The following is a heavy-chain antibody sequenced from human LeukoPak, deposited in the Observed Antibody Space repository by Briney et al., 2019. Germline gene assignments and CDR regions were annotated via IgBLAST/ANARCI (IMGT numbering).Heavy chain of an antibody. CDR3: ASGYYYDSSGYDWFDP. J-gene: IGHJ5*02. CDR2: TYYSGST. V-gene: IGHV4-39*01. CDR1: GGSISSSSYY. D-gene: IGHD3-22*01. Sequence: SETLSLTCTVSGGSISSSSYYWGWIRQPPGKGLEWIGSTYYSGSTYYNPSLKSRVTISVDTSKNQFSLKLSSVTAADTAVYYCASGYYYDSSGYDWFDPWGQGTLVTVSS.